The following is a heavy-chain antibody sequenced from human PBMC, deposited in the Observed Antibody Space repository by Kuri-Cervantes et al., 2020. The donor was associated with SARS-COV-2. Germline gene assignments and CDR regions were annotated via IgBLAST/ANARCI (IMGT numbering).Heavy chain of an antibody. Sequence: SVKVSCKASGGTFSSYAISWVRQAPGQGLEWMGRIIPIFGTANYAQKFQGRVTMTTDTSTSTAYMELRSLRSDDTAVYYCARDRGSYYSTDYYYYYMDVWGKGTTVTVSS. CDR3: ARDRGSYYSTDYYYYYMDV. CDR1: GGTFSSYA. CDR2: IIPIFGTA. D-gene: IGHD1-26*01. V-gene: IGHV1-69*05. J-gene: IGHJ6*03.